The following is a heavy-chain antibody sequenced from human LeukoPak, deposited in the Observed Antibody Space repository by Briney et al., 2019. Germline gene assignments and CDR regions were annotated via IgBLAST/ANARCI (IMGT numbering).Heavy chain of an antibody. CDR3: AKGVTPVISLQFFDY. J-gene: IGHJ4*02. CDR1: GFTFSSYG. CDR2: ISGSGLNT. D-gene: IGHD4-17*01. Sequence: GGTLRLSCAASGFTFSSYGMNWVRQAPGKGLEWVSSISGSGLNTYYADSVKGRFTISRDKSKNTLYLQMNSLRAEDTAVYYCAKGVTPVISLQFFDYWGQGTLITVSS. V-gene: IGHV3-23*01.